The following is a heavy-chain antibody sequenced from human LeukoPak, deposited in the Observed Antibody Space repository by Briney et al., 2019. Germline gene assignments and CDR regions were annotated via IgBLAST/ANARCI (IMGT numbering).Heavy chain of an antibody. Sequence: PGGSLRLSCAAPGYTFSTYIMNCVRHAPEKGLEWGSYISTTSRTLYYADSVKGRFTISRDNAKNSLYLQMNSLRDEDTAVYYCARVGGISSPFSYWGQGTPVTVSS. CDR1: GYTFSTYI. J-gene: IGHJ4*02. CDR3: ARVGGISSPFSY. V-gene: IGHV3-48*02. CDR2: ISTTSRTL. D-gene: IGHD3-16*02.